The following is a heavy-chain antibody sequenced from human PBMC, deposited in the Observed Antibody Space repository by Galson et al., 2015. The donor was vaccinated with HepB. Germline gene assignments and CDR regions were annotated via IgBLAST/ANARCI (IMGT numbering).Heavy chain of an antibody. CDR3: ARAALGWFDP. D-gene: IGHD6-25*01. CDR2: ITGSGGTT. V-gene: IGHV3-23*01. J-gene: IGHJ5*02. CDR1: GFILRSYV. Sequence: SLRLSCAASGFILRSYVMSWVRQAPGKGLEWVSVITGSGGTTNYADSVKGRFIISRDNSKNTLYLQMNGLRAEDTAVYYCARAALGWFDPWGQGTLVTVSS.